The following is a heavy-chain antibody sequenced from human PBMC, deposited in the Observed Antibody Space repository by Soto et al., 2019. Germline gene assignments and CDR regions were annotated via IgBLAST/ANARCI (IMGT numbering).Heavy chain of an antibody. CDR3: ASSSLYGLDA. CDR2: IFSSGNT. J-gene: IGHJ6*02. CDR1: GGSISSGYYY. Sequence: SETLSLTCSVSGGSISSGYYYWSWIRQPPGKGLEWIGNIFSSGNTNYNPSLKSRLIIAIDTSTDQLSLKVGSVTAADTAVPDCASSSLYGLDAWGQGTTVTVSS. V-gene: IGHV4-30-4*01.